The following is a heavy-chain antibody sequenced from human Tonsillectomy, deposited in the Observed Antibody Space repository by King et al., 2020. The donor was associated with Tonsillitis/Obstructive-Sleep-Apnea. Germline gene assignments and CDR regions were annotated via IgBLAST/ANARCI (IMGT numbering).Heavy chain of an antibody. J-gene: IGHJ5*02. Sequence: VQLVESGAEVKKPGESLKISCKGSGYSFTSYWIGWVRQMPGKGLEWKGIIYPGDSDTRYSPSFQGQVTISADQSISTAYLQWSSLKASDTAMYYCARLENKVLPATIHPGSNWFDPWGQGTLVTVSS. CDR2: IYPGDSDT. CDR3: ARLENKVLPATIHPGSNWFDP. CDR1: GYSFTSYW. D-gene: IGHD2-2*01. V-gene: IGHV5-51*03.